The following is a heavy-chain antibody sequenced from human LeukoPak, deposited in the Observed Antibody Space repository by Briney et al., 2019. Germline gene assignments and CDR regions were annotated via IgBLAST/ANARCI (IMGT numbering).Heavy chain of an antibody. CDR2: INGDESST. D-gene: IGHD2-15*01. J-gene: IGHJ6*02. CDR3: AAYCSGGSCYRVYYYYGMDV. Sequence: GGSLRLSCAASAFTFNTYWMHWVRQVPGRGLEWVSRINGDESSTNYADSVKGRFTISRDNAKDTLYLQMNSLRAEDTAVYYCAAYCSGGSCYRVYYYYGMDVWGQGTTVTVSS. V-gene: IGHV3-74*01. CDR1: AFTFNTYW.